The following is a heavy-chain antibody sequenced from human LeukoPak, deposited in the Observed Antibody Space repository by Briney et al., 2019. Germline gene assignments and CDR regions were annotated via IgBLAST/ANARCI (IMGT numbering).Heavy chain of an antibody. CDR3: AKEGYCSSTSCYSYYYYGMDV. V-gene: IGHV3-23*01. J-gene: IGHJ6*02. Sequence: GGSLRLSCAASGFTFSSYAMSWVRQAPGKGLEWVSAISGSGGSTYYADSVKGRFTISRDNSKNTLYLQMSSLRAEDTAVYYCAKEGYCSSTSCYSYYYYGMDVWGQGTTVTVSS. CDR2: ISGSGGST. D-gene: IGHD2-2*02. CDR1: GFTFSSYA.